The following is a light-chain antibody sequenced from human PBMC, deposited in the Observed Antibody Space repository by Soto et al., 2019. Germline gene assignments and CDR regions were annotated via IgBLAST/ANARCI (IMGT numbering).Light chain of an antibody. CDR3: QQYNSFSWT. CDR1: QTIDSW. Sequence: IHMTQSPSTMSASVGDSVTITCRASQTIDSWLAWYQQRPGKPPNLLIYKASTLASGVPSRFSGSGSGTEFTLTISSLQPDYFATYYSQQYNSFSWTFGQGTKVDIK. V-gene: IGKV1-5*03. J-gene: IGKJ1*01. CDR2: KAS.